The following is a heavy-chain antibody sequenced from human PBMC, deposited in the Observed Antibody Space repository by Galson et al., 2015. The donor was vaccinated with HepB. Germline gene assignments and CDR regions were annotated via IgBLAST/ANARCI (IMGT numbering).Heavy chain of an antibody. V-gene: IGHV3-73*01. CDR1: GFTFSGPA. CDR3: ARVGDLSGYSSL. J-gene: IGHJ1*01. Sequence: SLRLSCAASGFTFSGPAIRWARQASGKGLEGVGRSRSDGGRDATAYNASLKGRFTTSRDDSKNTAYLHMNSLKTEDTAVYYCARVGDLSGYSSLWGQGTLVTVSS. CDR2: SRSDGGRDAT. D-gene: IGHD6-19*01.